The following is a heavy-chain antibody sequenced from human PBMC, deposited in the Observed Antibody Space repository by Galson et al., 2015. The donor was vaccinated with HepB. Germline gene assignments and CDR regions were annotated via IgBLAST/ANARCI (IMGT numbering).Heavy chain of an antibody. D-gene: IGHD2-2*01. CDR3: ARVECSSTSCYPYYYYGMDV. J-gene: IGHJ6*02. Sequence: SVKVSCKASGGTFSSYAISWVRQAPGQGLEWMGGIIPIFGTANYAQKFQGRVTITADESTSTAYMGLSSLRSEDTAVYYCARVECSSTSCYPYYYYGMDVWGQGTTVTVSS. CDR2: IIPIFGTA. V-gene: IGHV1-69*13. CDR1: GGTFSSYA.